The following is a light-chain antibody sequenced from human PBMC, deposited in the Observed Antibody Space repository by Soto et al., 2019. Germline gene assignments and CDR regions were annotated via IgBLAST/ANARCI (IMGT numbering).Light chain of an antibody. CDR1: SSDVGAYNY. Sequence: QSVLTQPASVSGSPGQSITISCTGTSSDVGAYNYVSWYQQHPGKAPKLMIFEVSDRPSGVSNRFSGSKSGNTASLTISGLQAEDEADYYCISYTSSNTLVFGGGTKVTVL. CDR3: ISYTSSNTLV. J-gene: IGLJ2*01. V-gene: IGLV2-14*01. CDR2: EVS.